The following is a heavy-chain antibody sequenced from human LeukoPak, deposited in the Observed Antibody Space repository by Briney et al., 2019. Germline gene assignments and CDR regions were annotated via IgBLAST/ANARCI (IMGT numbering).Heavy chain of an antibody. CDR1: GYTFTGYY. V-gene: IGHV1-2*02. D-gene: IGHD3-22*01. CDR2: INSNSGGT. CDR3: ARYDSSGYYYY. Sequence: ASVKVSRKASGYTFTGYYMHWVRQAPGQGLEWIGWINSNSGGTNYAQKFQGRVTMTRDTSINTAYMELSRLRSDDTAVYYCARYDSSGYYYYWGQGTLVTVSS. J-gene: IGHJ4*02.